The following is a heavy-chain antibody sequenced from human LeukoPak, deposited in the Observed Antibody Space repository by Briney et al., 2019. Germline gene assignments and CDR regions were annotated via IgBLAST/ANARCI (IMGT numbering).Heavy chain of an antibody. D-gene: IGHD3-22*01. V-gene: IGHV1-69*05. J-gene: IGHJ3*01. Sequence: GASVKVSCKASGGTFSSYAISWVRQAPGQGLEWVGGIVPIFGSANYAQKFQGRVTMTTDTSTSTAYMELRSLRSDDTAVYYCARDGHRRYYHDISGREYGFDVWGQGTMVTVSS. CDR1: GGTFSSYA. CDR2: IVPIFGSA. CDR3: ARDGHRRYYHDISGREYGFDV.